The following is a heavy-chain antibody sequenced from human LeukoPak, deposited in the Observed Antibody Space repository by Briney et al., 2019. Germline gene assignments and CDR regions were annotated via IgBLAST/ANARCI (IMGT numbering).Heavy chain of an antibody. J-gene: IGHJ4*02. CDR3: ASKTYGSGSYTY. CDR2: IYHSGST. D-gene: IGHD3-10*01. Sequence: PSGTLSLTCAVSGGSISSSNWWSWVRQPPGKGLEWIGEIYHSGSTNYNPSLQSRVTISVDKSENQFSLKLSSVTAADTAAYYCASKTYGSGSYTYWGQGTLVTVSS. V-gene: IGHV4-4*02. CDR1: GGSISSSNW.